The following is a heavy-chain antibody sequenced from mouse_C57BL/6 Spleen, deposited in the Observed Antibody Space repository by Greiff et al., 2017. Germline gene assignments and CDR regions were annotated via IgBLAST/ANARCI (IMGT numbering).Heavy chain of an antibody. D-gene: IGHD1-1*01. CDR1: GYTFTGYW. CDR2: ILPGSGST. Sequence: EPGASVKLSCKATGYTFTGYWIEWVKQRPGHGLEWIGEILPGSGSTNYNEKFKGKATITADTSSNTADMQLSSLTTEDSAIYYCARTDYYGSSFYAMDYWGQGTSVTVSS. CDR3: ARTDYYGSSFYAMDY. V-gene: IGHV1-9*01. J-gene: IGHJ4*01.